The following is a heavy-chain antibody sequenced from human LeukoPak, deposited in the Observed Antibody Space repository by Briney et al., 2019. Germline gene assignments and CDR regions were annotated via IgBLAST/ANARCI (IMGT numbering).Heavy chain of an antibody. CDR1: GFTFSDHY. D-gene: IGHD2-21*02. CDR3: ARRPYCGGDCYSKEYYFDY. CDR2: TRNKANSYTT. V-gene: IGHV3-72*01. J-gene: IGHJ4*02. Sequence: GGSLRLSCAASGFTFSDHYMDWVRQAPGKGLERVGRTRNKANSYTTEYAASVKGRFTISRDDSKNSLYLQMNSLKTEDTAVYYCARRPYCGGDCYSKEYYFDYWGQGTLVTVSS.